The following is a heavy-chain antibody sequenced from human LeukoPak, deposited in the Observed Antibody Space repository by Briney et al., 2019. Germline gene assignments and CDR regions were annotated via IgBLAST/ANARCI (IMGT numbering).Heavy chain of an antibody. V-gene: IGHV4-34*01. J-gene: IGHJ5*02. D-gene: IGHD3-9*01. Sequence: KASETLSLTCAVYGGSFSGYYWSWIRQPPGKGLEWIGEINHSGSTNYSPSLKSRVTISVDTSKNQFSLKLSSVTAADTAVYYCARGNFALINWFDPWGQGTLVTVSS. CDR2: INHSGST. CDR1: GGSFSGYY. CDR3: ARGNFALINWFDP.